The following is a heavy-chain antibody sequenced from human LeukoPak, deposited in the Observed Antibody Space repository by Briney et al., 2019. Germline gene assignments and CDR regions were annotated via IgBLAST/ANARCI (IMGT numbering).Heavy chain of an antibody. CDR1: GFTFTSYS. Sequence: GGSLRLSCAASGFTFTSYSMSWVRQAPGKGLEWVSAISGSGGSTYYADSVKGRFTISRDNSKNTLYLQMNSLRAEDTAVYYCAKEEGYYYDSSGDYWGQGTLVTVSS. V-gene: IGHV3-23*01. CDR2: ISGSGGST. D-gene: IGHD3-22*01. J-gene: IGHJ4*02. CDR3: AKEEGYYYDSSGDY.